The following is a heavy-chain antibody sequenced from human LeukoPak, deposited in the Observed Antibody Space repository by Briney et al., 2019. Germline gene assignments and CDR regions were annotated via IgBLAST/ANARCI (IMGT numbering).Heavy chain of an antibody. D-gene: IGHD6-13*01. Sequence: GGSLRLSCAASGFTFSSYSMNWVRQAPGKGLEWVSSISSSSSYIYYADSVKGRFTISRDNAKNSLYLQMNSLRAEDTAVYYCARDIGIVAAAGLNFDYWGQGTLVTVSS. J-gene: IGHJ4*02. CDR3: ARDIGIVAAAGLNFDY. CDR1: GFTFSSYS. CDR2: ISSSSSYI. V-gene: IGHV3-21*01.